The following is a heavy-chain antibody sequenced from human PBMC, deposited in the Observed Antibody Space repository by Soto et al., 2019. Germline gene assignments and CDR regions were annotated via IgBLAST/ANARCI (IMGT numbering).Heavy chain of an antibody. J-gene: IGHJ4*02. Sequence: EVQLVESGGGLAQPGGSLRLSCAASGFTVSSNYMSWVRQAPGKGLEWVSVIYSGGSTYYADSVKGRFTISRDNSKNTLYLQMNSLRAEDTAVYYCARAEGLGARALYYFDYWGQGTLVTVSS. D-gene: IGHD1-26*01. CDR3: ARAEGLGARALYYFDY. CDR1: GFTVSSNY. V-gene: IGHV3-66*01. CDR2: IYSGGST.